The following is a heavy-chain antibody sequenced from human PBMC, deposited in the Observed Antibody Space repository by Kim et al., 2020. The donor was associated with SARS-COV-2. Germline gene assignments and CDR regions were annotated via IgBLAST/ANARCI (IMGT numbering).Heavy chain of an antibody. J-gene: IGHJ4*02. V-gene: IGHV3-53*01. D-gene: IGHD4-17*01. Sequence: GGSLRLSCAASGFTVSSNYMSWVRQAPGKGLEWVSVIYSGGSTSYADSVKGRFTISRDNSKNTLYLQMNSLRAEDAALYYCARVRPYGDYAIDYWGQGTLVTVSS. CDR1: GFTVSSNY. CDR3: ARVRPYGDYAIDY. CDR2: IYSGGST.